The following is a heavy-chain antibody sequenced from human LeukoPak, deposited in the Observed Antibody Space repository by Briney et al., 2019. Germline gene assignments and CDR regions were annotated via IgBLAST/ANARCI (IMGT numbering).Heavy chain of an antibody. CDR2: IYSGGST. D-gene: IGHD1-1*01. J-gene: IGHJ3*02. CDR1: GFTVGSNY. V-gene: IGHV3-53*01. CDR3: ASPRVRSAFDI. Sequence: PGGSLRLSCAASGFTVGSNYMSWVRQAPGKGLEWVSVIYSGGSTYYADSVKGRFTISRDNSKNTLYLQMNSLRAEDTAVYYCASPRVRSAFDIWGQGTMVTVSS.